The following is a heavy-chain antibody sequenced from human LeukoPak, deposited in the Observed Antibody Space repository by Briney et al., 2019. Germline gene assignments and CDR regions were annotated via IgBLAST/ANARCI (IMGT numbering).Heavy chain of an antibody. CDR2: IYHSGST. V-gene: IGHV4-30-2*01. Sequence: SETLSLTCTVSGGSISSGGYYWRWIRQPPGKGLEWIGYIYHSGSTYYNPSLKSRVTISVDRSKNQFSLKLSSVTPEDTAVYYCARGRDSGFDIWGQGTMVIVSS. J-gene: IGHJ3*02. CDR1: GGSISSGGYY. CDR3: ARGRDSGFDI. D-gene: IGHD6-19*01.